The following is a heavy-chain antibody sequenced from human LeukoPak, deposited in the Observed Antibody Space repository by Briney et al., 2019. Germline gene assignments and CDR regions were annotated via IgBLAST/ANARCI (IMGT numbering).Heavy chain of an antibody. CDR2: ISAYNGNT. D-gene: IGHD3-9*01. Sequence: ASVKVSCKASGYTFTSYGISWVRQAPGQGLEWMGWISAYNGNTNYAQKLQGRVTMTTDTSTSTAYMELRSLRSDDTAVYYCARAAGDYDILTGYLYYFDYWGQGTLVTVSS. J-gene: IGHJ4*02. CDR3: ARAAGDYDILTGYLYYFDY. CDR1: GYTFTSYG. V-gene: IGHV1-18*01.